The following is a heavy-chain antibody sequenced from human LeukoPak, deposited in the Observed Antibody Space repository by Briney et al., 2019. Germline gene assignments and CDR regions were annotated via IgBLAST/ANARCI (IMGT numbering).Heavy chain of an antibody. V-gene: IGHV4-34*01. CDR1: GGSFSGYY. CDR3: ARGRVTIFGVVIPFDY. J-gene: IGHJ4*02. CDR2: INHSGST. Sequence: PSETLSLTCAVYGGSFSGYYWSWIRQPPGKGLEWIGEINHSGSTNYNPSLKGRVTISVDTSQNQFSLKLSSVTAADTAVYYCARGRVTIFGVVIPFDYWGQGTLVTVSS. D-gene: IGHD3-3*01.